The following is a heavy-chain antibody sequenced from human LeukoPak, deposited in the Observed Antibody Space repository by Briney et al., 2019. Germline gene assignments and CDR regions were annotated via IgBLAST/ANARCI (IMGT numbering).Heavy chain of an antibody. CDR2: INHSGST. J-gene: IGHJ3*02. CDR3: AITENYYDSSDDAFDI. Sequence: SETLSLTCTVSGGSISSYYWSWIRQPPGKGLEWIGEINHSGSTNYNPSLKSRVTISVDTSKNQFSLKLSSVTAADTAVYYCAITENYYDSSDDAFDIWGQGTMVTVSS. D-gene: IGHD3-22*01. V-gene: IGHV4-34*01. CDR1: GGSISSYY.